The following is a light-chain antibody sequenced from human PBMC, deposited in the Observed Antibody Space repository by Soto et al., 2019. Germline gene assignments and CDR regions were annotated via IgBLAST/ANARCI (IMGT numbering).Light chain of an antibody. CDR3: MQALESPRT. CDR1: QSLLHSNAFNY. CDR2: LGS. Sequence: DIVMTQSPLSLPVTPGEPASISCRSSQSLLHSNAFNYLDWYLQKPGQSPQLLIYLGSNRASGVPDRFSGSGSGTDFTLRISRVEAEDVGVYYCMQALESPRTFGQGTKLDIK. V-gene: IGKV2-28*01. J-gene: IGKJ2*01.